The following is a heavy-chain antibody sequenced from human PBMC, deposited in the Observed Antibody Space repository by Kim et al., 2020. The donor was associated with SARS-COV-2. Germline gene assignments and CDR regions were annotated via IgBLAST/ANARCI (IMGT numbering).Heavy chain of an antibody. CDR1: GFTFNRHW. CDR2: VQSDGSST. J-gene: IGHJ4*02. Sequence: GGSLRLSCVASGFTFNRHWMHWVRQAPGKGLAWVARVQSDGSSTAYADSVKGRFTISRDNAKNTLYLQMNNLRAEDTALYYCARLEWGPSSHWGQGTQVTVSS. CDR3: ARLEWGPSSH. V-gene: IGHV3-74*01. D-gene: IGHD1-26*01.